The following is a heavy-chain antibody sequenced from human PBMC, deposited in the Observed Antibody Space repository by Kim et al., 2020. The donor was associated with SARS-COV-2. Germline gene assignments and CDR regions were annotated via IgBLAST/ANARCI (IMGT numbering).Heavy chain of an antibody. CDR1: GFTFSNVW. Sequence: GGSLRLSCAASGFTFSNVWMSWVRQAPGKGLEWIGRIKTKTEGETTDYAAPVKGRFSISRDDPVATLYLHMNSLKTEDTAVYYCTTASYNSWWGQGTLVT. CDR3: TTASYNSW. D-gene: IGHD3-10*01. CDR2: IKTKTEGETT. V-gene: IGHV3-15*01. J-gene: IGHJ4*02.